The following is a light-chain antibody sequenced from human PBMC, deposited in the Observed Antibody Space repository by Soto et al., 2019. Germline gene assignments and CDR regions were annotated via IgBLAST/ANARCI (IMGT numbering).Light chain of an antibody. Sequence: EIVLTHSRCALSLSPGEIATLSCRASQSVSNNYLAWYQQKPGQAPRLLIYGASNRATGIPDRFSGSGSGTDFTLTISRLEPEDFAVYYCQQYGSSGTFGQGTKVDIK. CDR2: GAS. J-gene: IGKJ1*01. CDR1: QSVSNNY. V-gene: IGKV3-20*01. CDR3: QQYGSSGT.